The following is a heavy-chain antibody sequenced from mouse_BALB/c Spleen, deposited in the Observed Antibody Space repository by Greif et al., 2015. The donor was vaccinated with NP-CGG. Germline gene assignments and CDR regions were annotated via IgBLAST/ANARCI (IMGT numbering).Heavy chain of an antibody. CDR3: ASHLTTVVAYYYAMDY. Sequence: DVHLVESGAELVKPGASVKLSCTASGFNIKDTHMHWVKQRPEQGLEWIGRIDPANGNTKYDPKFQGKATITADTSSNTAYLQLSSLTSEDTAVYYCASHLTTVVAYYYAMDYWGQGTSVTVSS. CDR2: IDPANGNT. D-gene: IGHD1-1*01. CDR1: GFNIKDTH. V-gene: IGHV14-3*02. J-gene: IGHJ4*01.